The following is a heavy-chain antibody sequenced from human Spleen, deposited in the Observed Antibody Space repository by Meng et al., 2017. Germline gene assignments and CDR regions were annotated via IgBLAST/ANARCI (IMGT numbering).Heavy chain of an antibody. J-gene: IGHJ4*02. D-gene: IGHD5-12*01. Sequence: QVQRGQSGAWGKKPGASVKVSCKASGYTFTDYYIHWVRQAPGQGLEWMGRINPNSGVTNYAQKFQGRVTVTRDTSISTAYMELSSLRSDDTAIYYCARLDIVPTGRDYWGQGTLVTVSS. V-gene: IGHV1-2*06. CDR1: GYTFTDYY. CDR2: INPNSGVT. CDR3: ARLDIVPTGRDY.